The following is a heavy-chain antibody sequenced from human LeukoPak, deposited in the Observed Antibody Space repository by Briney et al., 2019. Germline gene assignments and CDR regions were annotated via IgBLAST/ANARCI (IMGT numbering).Heavy chain of an antibody. D-gene: IGHD3-22*01. V-gene: IGHV3-23*01. CDR3: ATAWTITMIVDPYYFDY. Sequence: GGSLRLSCAASGFTFSSYGMSWVRQAPGRGLEWVSAISGSGGSTYYADSVKGRFTISRDNSKNTLYLQMNSLRAEDTAVYYCATAWTITMIVDPYYFDYWGQGTLVTVSS. CDR2: ISGSGGST. J-gene: IGHJ4*02. CDR1: GFTFSSYG.